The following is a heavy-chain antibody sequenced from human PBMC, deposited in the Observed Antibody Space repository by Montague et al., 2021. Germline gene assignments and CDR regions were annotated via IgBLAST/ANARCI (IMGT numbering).Heavy chain of an antibody. V-gene: IGHV3-30-3*01. CDR2: ISYDGSNK. Sequence: SLSLSCAASGFTFSSYAMHWVRQAPGKGLEWVAVISYDGSNKYYADSVKGRFTISRDNAKNTLYLQMNSLRVDDTAVYYCARSAFAAALDPWGQGTLVTVSS. CDR1: GFTFSSYA. D-gene: IGHD6-25*01. CDR3: ARSAFAAALDP. J-gene: IGHJ5*02.